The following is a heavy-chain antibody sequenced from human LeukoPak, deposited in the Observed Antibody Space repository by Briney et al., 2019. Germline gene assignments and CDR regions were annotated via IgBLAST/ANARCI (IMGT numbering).Heavy chain of an antibody. CDR1: GFTFSGYE. Sequence: TGGSLRLSCAASGFTFSGYEMNWVRQATGKGLEWVSYISSSGSTIYYADSVKGRFTISRDNAKNSLYLQMNSLRAEDTAVYYCAELGITMIGGVWGKGTTVTISS. D-gene: IGHD3-10*02. J-gene: IGHJ6*04. CDR2: ISSSGSTI. V-gene: IGHV3-48*03. CDR3: AELGITMIGGV.